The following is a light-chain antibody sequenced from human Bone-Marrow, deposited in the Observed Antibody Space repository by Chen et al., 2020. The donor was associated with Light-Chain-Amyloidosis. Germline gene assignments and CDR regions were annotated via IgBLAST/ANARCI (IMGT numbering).Light chain of an antibody. V-gene: IGLV3-25*03. CDR2: RHT. Sequence: SYELTQPPSVSVSPGQTARVTCSGDDLPKKYAYWYQQKPGQAPVLVIHRHTERPSGISERFSGSSSGTTATLTISGVQAEDEADYHCQSADSSGTYEVIFGGGTKLTVL. CDR1: DLPKKY. J-gene: IGLJ2*01. CDR3: QSADSSGTYEVI.